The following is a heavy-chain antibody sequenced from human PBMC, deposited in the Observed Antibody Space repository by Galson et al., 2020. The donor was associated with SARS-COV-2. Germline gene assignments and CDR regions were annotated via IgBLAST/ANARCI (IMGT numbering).Heavy chain of an antibody. CDR3: ARGFPIGETSTYFDL. D-gene: IGHD3-16*01. CDR1: GGTFSGYP. CDR2: IFPLSGTT. V-gene: IGHV1-69*13. J-gene: IGHJ2*01. Sequence: SVKVSCKASGGTFSGYPIAWMRQAPEERLEWMGEIFPLSGTTKHAEKFQPRVTITADESTNTAYMEMDNLRVDDTAVYFCARGFPIGETSTYFDLWGRGTLVTVAS.